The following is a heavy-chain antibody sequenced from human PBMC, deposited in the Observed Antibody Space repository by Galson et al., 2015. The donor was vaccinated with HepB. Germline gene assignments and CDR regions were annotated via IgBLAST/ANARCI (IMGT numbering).Heavy chain of an antibody. CDR1: GGSISSSSYY. D-gene: IGHD6-19*01. J-gene: IGHJ3*02. Sequence: SETLSLTCSVSGGSISSSSYYWGWIRQPPGKGLEWIGSIYYSGSTYYNPSLKSRVTISVDTSKNQFSLELSSVTAADTAVYYCASPRAAIAVAGRKRAFDIWGQGTMVTVSS. CDR3: ASPRAAIAVAGRKRAFDI. CDR2: IYYSGST. V-gene: IGHV4-39*01.